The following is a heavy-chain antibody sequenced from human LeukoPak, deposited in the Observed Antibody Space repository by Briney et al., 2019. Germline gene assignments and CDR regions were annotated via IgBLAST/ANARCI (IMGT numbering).Heavy chain of an antibody. CDR3: ARDPDGDYVKDY. Sequence: SETLSLTCAVSGYSISSGYYWGWIRQPPGKGLEWIGSIYHSGSTYYNPSLKSRVTISVDTSKNQFSLKLSSVTAADTAVYYCARDPDGDYVKDYWGQGTLVTVSS. CDR1: GYSISSGYY. D-gene: IGHD4-17*01. J-gene: IGHJ4*02. V-gene: IGHV4-38-2*02. CDR2: IYHSGST.